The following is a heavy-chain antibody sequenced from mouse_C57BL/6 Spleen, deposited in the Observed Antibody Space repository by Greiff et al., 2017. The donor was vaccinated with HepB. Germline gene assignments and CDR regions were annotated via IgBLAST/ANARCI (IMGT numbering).Heavy chain of an antibody. CDR3: LGSSYFDY. V-gene: IGHV1-26*01. CDR1: GYTFTDYY. CDR2: INPNNGGT. D-gene: IGHD1-1*01. Sequence: EVQLQQSGPELVKPGASVKISCKASGYTFTDYYMNWVKQSHGKSLEWIGDINPNNGGTSYNQKFKGKATLTVDKSSSTAYMELRSLTSEDSAVYYCLGSSYFDYWGQGTTLTVSS. J-gene: IGHJ2*01.